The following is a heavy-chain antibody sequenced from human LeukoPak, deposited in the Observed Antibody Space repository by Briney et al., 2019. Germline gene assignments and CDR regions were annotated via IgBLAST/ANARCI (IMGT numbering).Heavy chain of an antibody. CDR3: ARERCSSTSCYYYYYMDV. Sequence: NTSETLSLTCAVYGGSFSGYYWSWIRQPPGKGLEWIGEINHSGSTNYNPSLKSRVTISVDTSKNQFSLKLSSVTAADTAVYYCARERCSSTSCYYYYYMDVWGKGTTVTVSS. V-gene: IGHV4-34*01. J-gene: IGHJ6*03. CDR1: GGSFSGYY. CDR2: INHSGST. D-gene: IGHD2-2*01.